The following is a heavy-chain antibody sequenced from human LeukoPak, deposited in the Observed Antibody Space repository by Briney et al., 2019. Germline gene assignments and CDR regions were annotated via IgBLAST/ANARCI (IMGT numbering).Heavy chain of an antibody. D-gene: IGHD5-24*01. CDR1: GFTFNTYA. CDR3: AKDRIPDGRYSIDF. V-gene: IGHV3-23*01. J-gene: IGHJ4*02. Sequence: HAGGSLRLSCAASGFTFNTYAMNWVRQAPGKGLEWVSVIIGNGGDIHYAGSVRGRFTISRDNSKNTLYLQMNSLRDEDTAVYYCAKDRIPDGRYSIDFWGPGTLVTVSS. CDR2: IIGNGGDI.